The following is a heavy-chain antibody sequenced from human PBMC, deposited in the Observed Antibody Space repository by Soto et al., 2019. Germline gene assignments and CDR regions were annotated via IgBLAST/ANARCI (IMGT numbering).Heavy chain of an antibody. CDR3: ARDFANYYDSSGSGYYGMDV. J-gene: IGHJ6*02. V-gene: IGHV1-69*13. CDR2: IIPIFGTA. CDR1: GGTFSSYA. Sequence: GASVKVSCKASGGTFSSYAISWVRQAPGQGLGWMGGIIPIFGTANYAQKFQGRVTITADESTSTAYMELSSLRSEDTAVYYCARDFANYYDSSGSGYYGMDVWGQGTTVTVSS. D-gene: IGHD3-22*01.